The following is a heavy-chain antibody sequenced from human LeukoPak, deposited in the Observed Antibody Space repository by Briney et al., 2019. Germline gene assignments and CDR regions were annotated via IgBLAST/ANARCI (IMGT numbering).Heavy chain of an antibody. CDR3: ARDSGTTGEVKFDP. J-gene: IGHJ5*02. CDR1: GGSISSFY. Sequence: SETLSLTCSVSGGSISSFYCNWMRQPAGKGLEWIGRIYTSGTTTYNPSLKSRITMSVDTSKNQFSLKLSSVTAADTAVYYCARDSGTTGEVKFDPWGQGTLVTVSS. V-gene: IGHV4-4*07. D-gene: IGHD3-10*01. CDR2: IYTSGTT.